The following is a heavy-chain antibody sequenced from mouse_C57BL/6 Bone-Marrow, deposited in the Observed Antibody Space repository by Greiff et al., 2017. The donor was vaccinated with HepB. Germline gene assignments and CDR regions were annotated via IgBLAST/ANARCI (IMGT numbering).Heavy chain of an antibody. Sequence: EVKLVESGGGLVQPGGSLKLSCAASGFTFSDYYMYWVRQTPEKRLEWVAYISNGGGSTYYPDTVKGRFTISRDNAKNTLYLQMSRLKSEDTAMYYCAIDGYCGGFAYWGQGTLVTVSA. CDR1: GFTFSDYY. V-gene: IGHV5-12*01. D-gene: IGHD2-3*01. CDR2: ISNGGGST. J-gene: IGHJ3*01. CDR3: AIDGYCGGFAY.